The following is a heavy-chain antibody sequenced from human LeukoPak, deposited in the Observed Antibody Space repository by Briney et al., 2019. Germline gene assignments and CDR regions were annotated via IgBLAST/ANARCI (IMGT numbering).Heavy chain of an antibody. Sequence: SETLSLTCTVSGGSISRSSYYWGWIRQPPGKGLEWIGTMYYSGSTYYNPSLKSRVTISVDTSKNQFSLKLSSVTAADTAVYYCARGPRVVAWATAMVNPFDYWGQGTLVTVSS. CDR3: ARGPRVVAWATAMVNPFDY. CDR1: GGSISRSSYY. CDR2: MYYSGST. V-gene: IGHV4-39*07. J-gene: IGHJ4*02. D-gene: IGHD5-18*01.